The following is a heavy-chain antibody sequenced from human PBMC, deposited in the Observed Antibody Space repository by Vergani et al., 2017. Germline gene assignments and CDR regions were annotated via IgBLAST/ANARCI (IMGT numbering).Heavy chain of an antibody. CDR3: ASAAGYCSSTSCPPTLRYYYYYMDV. D-gene: IGHD2-2*01. CDR2: IRYDGSNK. V-gene: IGHV3-30*02. J-gene: IGHJ6*03. CDR1: GFTLNTYG. Sequence: QVQILQSGGGVVQPGGSLRLSCTLSGFTLNTYGIHWVRQAPGKGLEWVSFIRYDGSNKYYADSVKGRFTISRDSSKNTLYLQMNGLRAEDTAVYYCASAAGYCSSTSCPPTLRYYYYYMDVWGKGTTVTVSS.